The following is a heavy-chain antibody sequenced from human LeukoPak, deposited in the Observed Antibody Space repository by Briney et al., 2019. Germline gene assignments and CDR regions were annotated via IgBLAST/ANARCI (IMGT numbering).Heavy chain of an antibody. D-gene: IGHD3-3*01. CDR1: GFTFSSYA. Sequence: GGSLRLSCAASGFTFSSYAMHWVRQAPGKGLEWVAVISYDGSNKYYADSVKGRFTISRDNSKNTLYLQMNSLRAEDTAAYYCASYLGSSGYVDYWGQGTLVTVSS. J-gene: IGHJ4*02. CDR2: ISYDGSNK. CDR3: ASYLGSSGYVDY. V-gene: IGHV3-30-3*01.